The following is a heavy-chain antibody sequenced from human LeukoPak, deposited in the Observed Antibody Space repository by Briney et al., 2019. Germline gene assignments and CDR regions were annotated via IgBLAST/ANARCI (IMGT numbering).Heavy chain of an antibody. CDR3: ARKRHDDPYFFDY. V-gene: IGHV4-30-4*08. CDR2: IYYRGTT. Sequence: SETLSLTCAVYGGSFSGYFWSWIRQPPGKGLEWIGYIYYRGTTYYNPSLKSRVTISVDTSKNQFSLKLNSVTDADTAVYYCARKRHDDPYFFDYWGQGTLVTVSS. D-gene: IGHD3-16*01. CDR1: GGSFSGYF. J-gene: IGHJ4*02.